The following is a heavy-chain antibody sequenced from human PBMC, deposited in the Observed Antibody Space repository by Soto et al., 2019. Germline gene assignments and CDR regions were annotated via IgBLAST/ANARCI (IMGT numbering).Heavy chain of an antibody. Sequence: EIRLVESGGGLVQPGGSLRLSCAASGFTFNTYSMNWVRQAPGKGPEWISYITSSSRTIYYADSVQGRFTVSRDNAKNLLSLEMNNLRDEDTAVYYCARDTGSLFYWGQGTVVTVSS. CDR2: ITSSSRTI. J-gene: IGHJ4*02. V-gene: IGHV3-48*02. CDR1: GFTFNTYS. CDR3: ARDTGSLFY.